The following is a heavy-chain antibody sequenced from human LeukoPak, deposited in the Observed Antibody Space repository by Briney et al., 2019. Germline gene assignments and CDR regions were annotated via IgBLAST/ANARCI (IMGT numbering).Heavy chain of an antibody. D-gene: IGHD3-22*01. CDR1: GFTFSSYS. CDR3: ARGGPYDSSDYCNY. J-gene: IGHJ4*02. V-gene: IGHV3-21*01. Sequence: GGSLRLSCAASGFTFSSYSMNWVRQAPGKGLEWVSSISSSSSYIYYADSVKGRFTISRDNAKNSLYLQMNSLRAEDTAVYYCARGGPYDSSDYCNYWGQGALVTVSS. CDR2: ISSSSSYI.